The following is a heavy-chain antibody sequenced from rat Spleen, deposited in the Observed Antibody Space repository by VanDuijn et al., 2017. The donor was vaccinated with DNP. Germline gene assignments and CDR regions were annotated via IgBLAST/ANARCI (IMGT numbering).Heavy chain of an antibody. V-gene: IGHV5-58*01. J-gene: IGHJ2*01. CDR3: TTRSSWDFDY. D-gene: IGHD1-2*01. CDR1: GFTFSTYW. CDR2: INTDGGST. Sequence: EVQLVETGGGLVQPGRSLRLSCVASGFTFSTYWMFWVRQAPGKGLEWVASINTDGGSTYYRDSVKGRFTISRDNAKSTLYLQMDSLRSEDTATYYCTTRSSWDFDYWGQGVMVTVSS.